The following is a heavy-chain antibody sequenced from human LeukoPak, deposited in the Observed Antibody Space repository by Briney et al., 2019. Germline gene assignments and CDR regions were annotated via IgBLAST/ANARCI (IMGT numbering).Heavy chain of an antibody. Sequence: PGESLKISCKGSGYSFTTYWIGWVRQMPGKGLEWMGIIYPGDSDTTYSPSFQGQVTISADKSISTAYLQWSSLKASDSAMYYCARQGSSSSWSPDVWGQGTTVTVSS. J-gene: IGHJ6*02. CDR2: IYPGDSDT. D-gene: IGHD6-13*01. CDR3: ARQGSSSSWSPDV. V-gene: IGHV5-51*01. CDR1: GYSFTTYW.